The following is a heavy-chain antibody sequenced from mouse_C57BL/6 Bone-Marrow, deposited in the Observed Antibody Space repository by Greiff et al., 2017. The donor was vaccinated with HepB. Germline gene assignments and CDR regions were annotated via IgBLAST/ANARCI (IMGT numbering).Heavy chain of an antibody. CDR2: INPNNGGT. V-gene: IGHV1-26*01. D-gene: IGHD1-1*01. J-gene: IGHJ2*01. CDR1: GYTFTDYY. Sequence: VQLQQSGPELVKPGASVKISCKASGYTFTDYYMNWVKQSHGKSLEWIGDINPNNGGTSYNQKFKGKATLTVDKSSSTAYMELRSLTSEDSAVYYCASLYGSSFFDYWGQGTTLTVSS. CDR3: ASLYGSSFFDY.